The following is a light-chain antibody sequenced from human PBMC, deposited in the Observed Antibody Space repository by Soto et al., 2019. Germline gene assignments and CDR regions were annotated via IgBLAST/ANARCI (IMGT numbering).Light chain of an antibody. CDR2: GAS. J-gene: IGKJ2*01. V-gene: IGKV4-1*01. CDR3: HQYYSAPYT. Sequence: DIVMTQSPDSLAVSLGERATFKCKSSQSVLYRSNNRNYLGWYQHKPGQPPKLLIHGASSRQSGVPDRFSGSGSGTDFTLTIDSLQAEDVAVYYCHQYYSAPYTFGQGTKLEIK. CDR1: QSVLYRSNNRNY.